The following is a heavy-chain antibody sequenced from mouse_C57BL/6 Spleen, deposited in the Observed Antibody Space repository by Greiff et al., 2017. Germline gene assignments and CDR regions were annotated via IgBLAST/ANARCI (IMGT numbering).Heavy chain of an antibody. J-gene: IGHJ2*01. Sequence: QVQLKESGAELVKPGASVKISCKASGYAFSSYWMNWVKQRPGKGLEWIGQIYPGDGDTNYNGKFKGKATLTADKSSSTAYMQLSSLPSEDSAVYFCARPYYYGSSYFDYWGQGTTLTVSS. D-gene: IGHD1-1*01. CDR2: IYPGDGDT. V-gene: IGHV1-80*01. CDR3: ARPYYYGSSYFDY. CDR1: GYAFSSYW.